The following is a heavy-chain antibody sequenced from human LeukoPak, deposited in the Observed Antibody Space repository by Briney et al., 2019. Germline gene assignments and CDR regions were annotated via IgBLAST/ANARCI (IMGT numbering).Heavy chain of an antibody. CDR2: INVHTGNT. CDR1: GYNINTYG. J-gene: IGHJ4*02. D-gene: IGHD6-19*01. CDR3: ARVSQSSGWDAYCDY. Sequence: ASVKVSCKASGYNINTYGISWVRQAPGQGLQWMGRINVHTGNTDYAQKLQGRVTMTTDTSTSTAYMELRSLRSDDTAVYYCARVSQSSGWDAYCDYWGQGTLVTVSS. V-gene: IGHV1-18*01.